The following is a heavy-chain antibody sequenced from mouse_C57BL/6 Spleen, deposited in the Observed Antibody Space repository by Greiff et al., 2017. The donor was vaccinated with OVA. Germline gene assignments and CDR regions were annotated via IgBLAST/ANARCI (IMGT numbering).Heavy chain of an antibody. V-gene: IGHV5-12*01. CDR2: ISNGGGST. CDR3: ASYSIFSYWYFDV. CDR1: GFPFSDYY. Sequence: EVQLVESGGGLVQPGGSLKLSCAASGFPFSDYYMYWVRQTPEKRLEWVAYISNGGGSTYYPDTVKGRFTISRDNAKNTLYLQMSRLKSEDTAMYYCASYSIFSYWYFDVWGTGTTVTVSS. D-gene: IGHD2-5*01. J-gene: IGHJ1*03.